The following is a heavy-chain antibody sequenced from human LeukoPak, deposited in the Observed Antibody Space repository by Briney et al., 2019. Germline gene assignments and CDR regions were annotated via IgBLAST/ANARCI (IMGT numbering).Heavy chain of an antibody. D-gene: IGHD4-23*01. CDR3: ARRSYGGNASGAFDI. V-gene: IGHV4-39*01. CDR1: GGSICSSSYY. CDR2: IYYSGST. J-gene: IGHJ3*02. Sequence: SETLSLTCTVSGGSICSSSYYWGWIRQPPGKGLEWIGSIYYSGSTYYNPSLKSRVTISVDTSKNQFSLKLSSVTAADTAVYYCARRSYGGNASGAFDIWGQGTMVTVSS.